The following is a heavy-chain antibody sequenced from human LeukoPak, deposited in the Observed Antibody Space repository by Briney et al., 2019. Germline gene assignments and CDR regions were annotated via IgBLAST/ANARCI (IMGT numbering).Heavy chain of an antibody. CDR2: IYTSGST. V-gene: IGHV4-4*07. D-gene: IGHD3-9*01. CDR3: ARGGYDILTGYYM. J-gene: IGHJ4*02. CDR1: GGSIRSYY. Sequence: SETLSLTCTVSGGSIRSYYWSWIRHPAGKGLEVRGRIYTSGSTNHNPPLKSRVTMSVDTSKNQFSLKLSSVTAADTAVYYCARGGYDILTGYYMWGQGSLVTVSS.